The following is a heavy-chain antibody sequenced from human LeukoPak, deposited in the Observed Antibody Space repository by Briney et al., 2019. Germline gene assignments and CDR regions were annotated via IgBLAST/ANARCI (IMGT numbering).Heavy chain of an antibody. CDR1: GLTVSSNY. J-gene: IGHJ3*02. Sequence: GGSLRLSCAASGLTVSSNYMSWVRRAPGKGLEWVSLLYSGSNTFYADSVKGRFTISRDNSKNTLYLQMNSLRAEDTAVYYCATSGGDRSADAFHIWGQGTMVTVSS. V-gene: IGHV3-53*01. CDR3: ATSGGDRSADAFHI. CDR2: LYSGSNT. D-gene: IGHD2-21*02.